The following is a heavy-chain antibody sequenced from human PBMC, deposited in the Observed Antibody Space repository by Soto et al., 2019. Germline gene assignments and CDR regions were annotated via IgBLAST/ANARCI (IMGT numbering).Heavy chain of an antibody. D-gene: IGHD6-19*01. V-gene: IGHV4-31*03. J-gene: IGHJ6*02. CDR1: GGSISSGGYY. CDR3: ARDNTGIAVAYNAHYGMDV. CDR2: IYYSGST. Sequence: QVQLQESGPGLVKPSQTLSLTCTVSGGSISSGGYYWSWIRQHPGKGLEWIGYIYYSGSTYYNPSLKSRVTISVDTSKNQFSLKLSSVTAADTAVYYCARDNTGIAVAYNAHYGMDVWGQGTTVTVSS.